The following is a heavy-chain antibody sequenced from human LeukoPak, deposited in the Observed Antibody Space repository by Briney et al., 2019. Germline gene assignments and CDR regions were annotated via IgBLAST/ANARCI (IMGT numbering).Heavy chain of an antibody. V-gene: IGHV3-30*04. CDR1: GFTFSSYA. D-gene: IGHD3-16*01. CDR2: ISYDGSNK. Sequence: GGSLRLSCAASGFTFSSYAMRWVRQAPGKGLEWVAVISYDGSNKYYADSVKGRFTISRDNSKNTLYLQMNSLRAEDTAVYYCACFYGPPFDYWGQGTLVTVSS. J-gene: IGHJ4*02. CDR3: ACFYGPPFDY.